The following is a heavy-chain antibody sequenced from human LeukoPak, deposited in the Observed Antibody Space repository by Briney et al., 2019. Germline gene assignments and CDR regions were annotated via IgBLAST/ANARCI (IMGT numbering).Heavy chain of an antibody. V-gene: IGHV3-48*03. J-gene: IGHJ4*02. CDR3: ARALGWELLVFDY. Sequence: PGGSLRLSCAASGFTFSSYEMNWVRRAPGKGLEWVSYISSSGSTIYYADSVKGRFTISRDNAKNSLYLQMNSLRAEDTAVYYCARALGWELLVFDYWGQGTLVTVSS. CDR1: GFTFSSYE. CDR2: ISSSGSTI. D-gene: IGHD1-26*01.